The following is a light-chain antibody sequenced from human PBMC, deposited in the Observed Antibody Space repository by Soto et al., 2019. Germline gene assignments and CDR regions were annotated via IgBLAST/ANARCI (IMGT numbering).Light chain of an antibody. Sequence: DIQMTHSPFTLSASVGDGVAITCRASQSISSWLAWYQQKPGKAPKLLIYKASTLESGVPSNFSGSGSGTEFTLTISSLQPEDFATYYCQQYNSYPWTFGQGTKVDIK. CDR3: QQYNSYPWT. CDR2: KAS. J-gene: IGKJ1*01. V-gene: IGKV1-5*03. CDR1: QSISSW.